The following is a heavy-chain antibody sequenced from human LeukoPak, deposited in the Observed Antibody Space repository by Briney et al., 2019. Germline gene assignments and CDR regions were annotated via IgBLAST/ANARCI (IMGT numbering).Heavy chain of an antibody. J-gene: IGHJ5*02. CDR3: ARGGYCSGGSCYSNWFDP. CDR2: INPSSGGT. D-gene: IGHD2-15*01. CDR1: GYTFTGYY. V-gene: IGHV1-2*04. Sequence: ASVKVSCKASGYTFTGYYMHWVRQAPGQGLEWMGWINPSSGGTNYAQKFQGWVTMTRDTSISTAYMELSRLRSDDTAVYYCARGGYCSGGSCYSNWFDPWGQGTLVTVSS.